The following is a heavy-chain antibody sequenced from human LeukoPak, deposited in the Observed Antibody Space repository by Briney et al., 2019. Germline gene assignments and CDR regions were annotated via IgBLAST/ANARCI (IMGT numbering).Heavy chain of an antibody. CDR1: GFTFSSYA. J-gene: IGHJ6*02. Sequence: PGGSLRLSCAASGFTFSSYAMHWVRQAPGKGLEWVSAISGSGGSTYYADSVKGRFTISRDNSKNTLYLQMNSLRAEDTAVYYCAKLWDGYGSSPLLLWFGNYGMDVWGQGTTVTVSS. CDR2: ISGSGGST. V-gene: IGHV3-23*01. CDR3: AKLWDGYGSSPLLLWFGNYGMDV. D-gene: IGHD3-10*01.